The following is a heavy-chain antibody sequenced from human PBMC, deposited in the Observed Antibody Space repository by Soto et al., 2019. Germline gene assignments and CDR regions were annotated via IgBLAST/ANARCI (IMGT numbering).Heavy chain of an antibody. CDR2: MRGSGGNT. V-gene: IGHV3-23*01. CDR3: AKDRGSGNFYNGRYYSYGMDV. CDR1: GFTFNSYV. J-gene: IGHJ6*02. D-gene: IGHD3-10*01. Sequence: EVQLLESGGGLVQPGGSLRLSCAASGFTFNSYVLNWVRQPAGKGLEWVSAMRGSGGNTYYADSVKGRFTIARDTSKNTLYLQMNSLRAEDTAVYYCAKDRGSGNFYNGRYYSYGMDVWGQGTTVTVSS.